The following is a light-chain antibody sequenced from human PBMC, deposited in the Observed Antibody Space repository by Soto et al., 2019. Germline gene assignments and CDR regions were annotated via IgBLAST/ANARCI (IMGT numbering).Light chain of an antibody. CDR3: SSYAGSYGYV. V-gene: IGLV2-11*01. CDR1: GIDVGHYNY. Sequence: QSVLTQPRSVSGSPRQSVTISCTGTGIDVGHYNYVSWYQQNPGKAPKLMIHDVSKRPSGVPDRFSGSKSGYTASLTISGLQAEDEADYYCSSYAGSYGYVFGTGTKATVL. CDR2: DVS. J-gene: IGLJ1*01.